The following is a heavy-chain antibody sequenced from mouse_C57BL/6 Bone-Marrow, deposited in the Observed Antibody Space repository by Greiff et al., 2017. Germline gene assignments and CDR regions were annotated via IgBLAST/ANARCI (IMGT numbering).Heavy chain of an antibody. Sequence: EVKLVESGGGLVKPGGSLKLSCAASGFTFSDYGMHWVRQAPEKGLEWVAYISSGSSTIYYADTVKGRFTISRDNAKNTLFLQMTSLRSEDTAKYYCARSIYYDYYFDYWGQGTTLTVSS. D-gene: IGHD2-4*01. CDR1: GFTFSDYG. V-gene: IGHV5-17*01. CDR3: ARSIYYDYYFDY. J-gene: IGHJ2*01. CDR2: ISSGSSTI.